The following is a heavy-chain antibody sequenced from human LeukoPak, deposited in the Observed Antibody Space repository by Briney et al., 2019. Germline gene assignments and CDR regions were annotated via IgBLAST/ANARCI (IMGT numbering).Heavy chain of an antibody. Sequence: GASVNVSCRASGYTLSGYYLHWVRQAPGQGLEWMGWINPNSGATTYAQKFQGRVTMNRDTSINTAYMELSRLRSDDTAVYYCARDSGGNFGYWGQGTLVTVSS. CDR2: INPNSGAT. V-gene: IGHV1-2*02. CDR3: ARDSGGNFGY. D-gene: IGHD2-15*01. J-gene: IGHJ4*02. CDR1: GYTLSGYY.